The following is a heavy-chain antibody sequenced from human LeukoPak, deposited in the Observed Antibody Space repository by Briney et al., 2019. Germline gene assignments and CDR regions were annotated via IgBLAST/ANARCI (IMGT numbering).Heavy chain of an antibody. Sequence: RPGGSLRLSCAASGFTFDDYGMSWVRQAPGKGLEWVSGINLNGGSTGYADSVKGRFTISKGNAKTSLYLQMNSLRAEDTALYYCARGSIVVVTAISDAFDIWGQGTMVTVSS. D-gene: IGHD2-21*02. V-gene: IGHV3-20*04. CDR3: ARGSIVVVTAISDAFDI. CDR2: INLNGGST. CDR1: GFTFDDYG. J-gene: IGHJ3*02.